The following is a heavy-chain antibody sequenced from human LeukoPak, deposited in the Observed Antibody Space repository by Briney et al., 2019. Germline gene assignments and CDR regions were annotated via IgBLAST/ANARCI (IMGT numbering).Heavy chain of an antibody. Sequence: ASVKVSCKASGNSISNHAVSWVRQAPGQGLEWMGGIIPIFGTANYAQKFQGRVTITADESTSTAYMELSSLRSEDTAVYYCANYGGAHYYYYGMDVWGQGTTVTVSS. CDR1: GNSISNHA. D-gene: IGHD4-23*01. V-gene: IGHV1-69*13. CDR3: ANYGGAHYYYYGMDV. CDR2: IIPIFGTA. J-gene: IGHJ6*02.